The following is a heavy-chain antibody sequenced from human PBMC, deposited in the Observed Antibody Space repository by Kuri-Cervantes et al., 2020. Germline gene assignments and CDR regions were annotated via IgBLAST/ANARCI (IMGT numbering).Heavy chain of an antibody. CDR1: GFTFSSYD. CDR2: IGTAGDT. D-gene: IGHD3-10*01. V-gene: IGHV3-13*01. CDR3: TTEYVGGPGFGDQGNWFDP. Sequence: GGSLRLSCAASGFTFSSYDMHWVRQATGKGLEWVSAIGTAGDTYYPGSVKGRFTISRENAKNSLYLQMNSLKTEDTAVYYCTTEYVGGPGFGDQGNWFDPWGQGTLVTVSS. J-gene: IGHJ5*02.